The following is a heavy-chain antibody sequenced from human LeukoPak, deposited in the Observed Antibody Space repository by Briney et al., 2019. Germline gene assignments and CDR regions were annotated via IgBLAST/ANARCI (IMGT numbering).Heavy chain of an antibody. CDR3: ARDSGTTGEVKFDP. J-gene: IGHJ5*02. CDR2: ISYSGST. D-gene: IGHD3-10*01. V-gene: IGHV4-59*01. Sequence: LSEILSLTCTVSGGSISSYYWSWFRKPPGKGLEWIAYISYSGSTNYNPSLKSRVTISVDTSKNQFSLKLSSVTAADTAVYYCARDSGTTGEVKFDPWGQGTLVTVSS. CDR1: GGSISSYY.